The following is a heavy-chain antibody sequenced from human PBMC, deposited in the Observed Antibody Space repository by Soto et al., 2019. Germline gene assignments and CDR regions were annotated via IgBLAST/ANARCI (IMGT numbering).Heavy chain of an antibody. CDR1: GYSFTGYY. J-gene: IGHJ4*02. V-gene: IGHV1-2*04. CDR3: ASSITGTSFDY. Sequence: ASVNVYCKASGYSFTGYYMHWVRQAPGQGLEWMGWINPNSGGTNYAQKFQGWVTMTRDTSISTAYMELSRLRSDDTAVYYCASSITGTSFDYWGQGTLVTVSS. CDR2: INPNSGGT. D-gene: IGHD1-20*01.